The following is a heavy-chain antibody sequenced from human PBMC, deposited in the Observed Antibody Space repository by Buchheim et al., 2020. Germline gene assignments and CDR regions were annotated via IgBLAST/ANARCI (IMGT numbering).Heavy chain of an antibody. Sequence: EVQLVESGGDLVKPGGSLRLSCAASGFTFNNAWMNWVRQAPGKGLEWVGRIESENDGGKTGYAAPVKGRFTIPRDDSKSTMYLQMDSLKTEDTALYYCTTGGDCTNGVCYTKSFDYWGQGTL. CDR1: GFTFNNAW. J-gene: IGHJ4*02. CDR3: TTGGDCTNGVCYTKSFDY. D-gene: IGHD2-8*01. V-gene: IGHV3-15*07. CDR2: IESENDGGKT.